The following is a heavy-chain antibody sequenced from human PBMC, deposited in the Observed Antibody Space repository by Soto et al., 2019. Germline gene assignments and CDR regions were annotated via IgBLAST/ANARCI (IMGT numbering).Heavy chain of an antibody. CDR3: ARDLSGGATFDC. V-gene: IGHV3-21*06. D-gene: IGHD1-26*01. CDR2: FSRSSSYI. CDR1: GFTFSSYS. Sequence: EVPLVASGGGLVKPGGSLRLSCAASGFTFSSYSMNWVRQAPGKGLEWVSSFSRSSSYIYYADSVKGRFTISRDNAKNSLYLQMNSLRADDTAVYYFARDLSGGATFDCWGQGTMVTVCS. J-gene: IGHJ4*02.